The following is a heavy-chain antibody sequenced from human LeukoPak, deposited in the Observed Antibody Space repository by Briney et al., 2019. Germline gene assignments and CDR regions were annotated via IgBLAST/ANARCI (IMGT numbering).Heavy chain of an antibody. Sequence: GGSLRLSCAASGFTFSSYAMHWVRQAPGKGLEWVAVISYDGGITNYADSVKGRFTISRDNSKNTLYLQLNSLRAEDAAVYYCAGDSTYYYASGSSGPHYFDYWGQEPWSPSPQ. CDR2: ISYDGGIT. CDR1: GFTFSSYA. D-gene: IGHD3-10*01. V-gene: IGHV3-30*01. CDR3: AGDSTYYYASGSSGPHYFDY. J-gene: IGHJ4*01.